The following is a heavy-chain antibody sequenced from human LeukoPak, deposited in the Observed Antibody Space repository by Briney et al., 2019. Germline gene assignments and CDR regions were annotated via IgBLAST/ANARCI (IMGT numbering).Heavy chain of an antibody. CDR1: GYSLTDYY. CDR2: INPNSGGT. D-gene: IGHD4-23*01. J-gene: IGHJ6*02. V-gene: IGHV1-2*02. Sequence: ASVKVSCKASGYSLTDYYIHWVRQAPGQGLEWMGWINPNSGGTKYAQKFQGRLTITRDTSISTANMELSRLRSDDTAVYYCARERTTVVTLDYYYGMDVWGQGTTVTVSS. CDR3: ARERTTVVTLDYYYGMDV.